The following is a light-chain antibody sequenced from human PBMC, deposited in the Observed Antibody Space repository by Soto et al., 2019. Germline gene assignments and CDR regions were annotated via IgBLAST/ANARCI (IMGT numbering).Light chain of an antibody. Sequence: QSVLTQPPSVSGAPGQRVTISCTGSSSNIGAGYDVHWYQQLPGTAPKLLIYGNSNRPSGVPDRFSGSKSGTSASLAITGLQAEDESDYSCQSYDSRLSGYVFGTGTKVTVL. V-gene: IGLV1-40*01. J-gene: IGLJ1*01. CDR3: QSYDSRLSGYV. CDR1: SSNIGAGYD. CDR2: GNS.